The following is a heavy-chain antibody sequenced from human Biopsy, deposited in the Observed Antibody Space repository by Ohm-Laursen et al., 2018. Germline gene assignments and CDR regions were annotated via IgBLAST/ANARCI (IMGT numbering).Heavy chain of an antibody. CDR2: ISGSAGST. Sequence: SLRLSCAASGFTFSNYAMSWVRQAPGKGLEWASAISGSAGSTNYADSVKGRFTISRDNSKNTLYLQLNSLRAEDTALYYCVKINPSSIYYYYGMDVWGQGTTVTVSS. CDR1: GFTFSNYA. CDR3: VKINPSSIYYYYGMDV. V-gene: IGHV3-23*01. J-gene: IGHJ6*02.